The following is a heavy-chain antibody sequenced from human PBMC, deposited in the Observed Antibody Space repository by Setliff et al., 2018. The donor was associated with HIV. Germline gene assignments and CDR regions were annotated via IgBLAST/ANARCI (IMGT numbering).Heavy chain of an antibody. CDR1: GFSISSRYY. V-gene: IGHV4-38-2*01. J-gene: IGHJ4*02. CDR3: ARSIVPVASGYYYFEY. Sequence: PSETLFLTCDASGFSISSRYYWGWIRQSPGKGLEWVGSIYHSGTTYYNPSLKSRVTISVDTSKNQFSLRLSSVAAGDTAVYYCARSIVPVASGYYYFEYWGQGTLVTVSS. D-gene: IGHD3-3*01. CDR2: IYHSGTT.